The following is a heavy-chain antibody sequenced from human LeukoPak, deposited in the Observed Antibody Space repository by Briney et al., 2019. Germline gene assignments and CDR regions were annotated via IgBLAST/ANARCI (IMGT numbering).Heavy chain of an antibody. J-gene: IGHJ6*03. CDR2: IIPIFGTA. Sequence: SVKLSCKASGGTFSSYTISWVRQAPGQGLEWMGGIIPIFGTANYAQKFQGRVTITTDESTSTAYMELSSLRSEDTAVYYCARGPAAISYYYYYYMDVWGKGTTVTVSS. V-gene: IGHV1-69*05. D-gene: IGHD2-2*01. CDR1: GGTFSSYT. CDR3: ARGPAAISYYYYYYMDV.